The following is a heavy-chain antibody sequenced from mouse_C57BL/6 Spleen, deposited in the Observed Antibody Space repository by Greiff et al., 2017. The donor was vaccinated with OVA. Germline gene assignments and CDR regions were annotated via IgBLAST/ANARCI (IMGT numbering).Heavy chain of an antibody. V-gene: IGHV1-22*01. CDR1: GYTFTDYN. CDR2: INPNNGGT. CDR3: ARWLLRGGYFDV. J-gene: IGHJ1*03. Sequence: EVQLQQSGPELVKPGASVKMSCKASGYTFTDYNMHWVKQSHGKSLEWIGYINPNNGGTSYNQKFKGKATLTVNKSSSTAYMELRSLTSEDSAVYYCARWLLRGGYFDVWGTGTTVTVSS. D-gene: IGHD2-3*01.